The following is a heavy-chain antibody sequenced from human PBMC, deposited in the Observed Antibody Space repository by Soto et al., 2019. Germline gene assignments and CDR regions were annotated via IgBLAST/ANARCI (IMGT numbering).Heavy chain of an antibody. CDR1: GGSISSGDYY. J-gene: IGHJ6*02. V-gene: IGHV4-30-4*01. CDR3: ARVARYYYGMDV. Sequence: SETLSLTCTVSGGSISSGDYYWSWIRQPPGKGLEWIGYIYYSGSTYYNPSLKSRVTISVDTSKNQFSLKLSSVTAADTAVYYCARVARYYYGMDVRGQGTTVTVSS. CDR2: IYYSGST.